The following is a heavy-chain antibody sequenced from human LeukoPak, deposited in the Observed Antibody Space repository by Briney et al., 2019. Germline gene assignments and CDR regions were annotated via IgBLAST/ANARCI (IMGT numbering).Heavy chain of an antibody. CDR3: ARGEGMSRWGYSSSRGWFDP. CDR1: GGSFSGYY. V-gene: IGHV4-34*01. J-gene: IGHJ5*02. Sequence: SETLSLTCAVYGGSFSGYYCGWTRQPPGKGRGWIGEINHSGSTNYNPSLKSRVTISVDTSKNHFSLKLSSVTAADTAVYYCARGEGMSRWGYSSSRGWFDPWGQGTLVTVSS. CDR2: INHSGST. D-gene: IGHD6-13*01.